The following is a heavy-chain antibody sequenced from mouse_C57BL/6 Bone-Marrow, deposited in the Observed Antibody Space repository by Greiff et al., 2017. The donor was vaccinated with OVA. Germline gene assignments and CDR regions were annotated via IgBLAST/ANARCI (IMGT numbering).Heavy chain of an antibody. Sequence: EVQLVESGPGLVKPSQSLSLTCSVTGYSITSGYYWNWIRQFPGNKLEWMGYISYDGSNNYNPSLKNRISITRDTSKNQFFLKLNSVTTEDTATYYCAREEVVATDWYFDVWGTGTTVTVSS. V-gene: IGHV3-6*01. J-gene: IGHJ1*03. D-gene: IGHD1-1*01. CDR1: GYSITSGYY. CDR2: ISYDGSN. CDR3: AREEVVATDWYFDV.